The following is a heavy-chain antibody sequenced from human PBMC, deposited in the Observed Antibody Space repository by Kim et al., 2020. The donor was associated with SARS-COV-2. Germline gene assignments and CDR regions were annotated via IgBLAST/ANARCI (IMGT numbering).Heavy chain of an antibody. CDR2: INDSGST. V-gene: IGHV4-34*01. CDR3: AREVSSWYSDGTYYWYFDL. CDR1: GGSFSGYH. D-gene: IGHD5-18*01. J-gene: IGHJ2*01. Sequence: SETLSLTCAVYGGSFSGYHWSWIRQPPGKGLEWVGEINDSGSTNYNPSLKSRVTISVDTSENQLSLKLTSVTAADTAVYYCAREVSSWYSDGTYYWYFDL.